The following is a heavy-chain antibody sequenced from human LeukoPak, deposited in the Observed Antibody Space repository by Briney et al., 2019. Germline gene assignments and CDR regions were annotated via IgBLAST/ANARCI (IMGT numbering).Heavy chain of an antibody. CDR2: ISWNSGSI. V-gene: IGHV3-9*01. Sequence: GGSLRLSCAASGFTFDDYAMHWVRQAPGKGLEWVSGISWNSGSIGYADSVKGRFTISRDNAKNSLYLQMNSLRAEDTAVYYCARAMYYYDSSGPYLEDFDYWGQGTLVTVSS. CDR3: ARAMYYYDSSGPYLEDFDY. J-gene: IGHJ4*02. D-gene: IGHD3-22*01. CDR1: GFTFDDYA.